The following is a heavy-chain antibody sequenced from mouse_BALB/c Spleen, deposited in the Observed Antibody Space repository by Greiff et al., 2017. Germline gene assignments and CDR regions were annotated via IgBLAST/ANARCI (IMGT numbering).Heavy chain of an antibody. CDR1: GFTFSSFG. J-gene: IGHJ3*01. Sequence: EVQVVESGGGLVQPGGSRKLSCAASGFTFSSFGMHWVRQAPEKGLEWVAYISSGSSNIYYADTVKGRFTISRDNPKNTLFLQMTSLRSEDTAMYYCARDGPYYPFAYWGQGTLVTVSA. CDR2: ISSGSSNI. V-gene: IGHV5-17*02. CDR3: ARDGPYYPFAY. D-gene: IGHD1-1*01.